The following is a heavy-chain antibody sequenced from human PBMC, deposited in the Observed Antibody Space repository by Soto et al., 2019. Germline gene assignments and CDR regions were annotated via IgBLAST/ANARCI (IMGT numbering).Heavy chain of an antibody. CDR2: IYYSGST. CDR1: GGSISSSSYY. Sequence: TSETLSLTCTVSGGSISSSSYYWGWFRQPPGKGLEWIGSIYYSGSTYYNPSLKSRVTISVDTSKNQFSLKLSSVTAADTAVYYCASQVGYKFYYGMDVWGQGTTVT. CDR3: ASQVGYKFYYGMDV. D-gene: IGHD5-12*01. J-gene: IGHJ6*02. V-gene: IGHV4-39*01.